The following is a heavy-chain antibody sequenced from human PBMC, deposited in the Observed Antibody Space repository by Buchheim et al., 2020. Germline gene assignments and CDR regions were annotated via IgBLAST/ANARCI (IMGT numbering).Heavy chain of an antibody. Sequence: QVQLQQWGAGLLKPSETLSLTCAVYGGSFSGYYWNWIRQPPGKGLEWIGEINHSGSTNYNPSLKSRVTISVDTSKNQFSLRLSSVTAADTAVYYCARVNGGGYQAMDVWGQGTT. V-gene: IGHV4-34*01. D-gene: IGHD2-15*01. J-gene: IGHJ6*02. CDR1: GGSFSGYY. CDR3: ARVNGGGYQAMDV. CDR2: INHSGST.